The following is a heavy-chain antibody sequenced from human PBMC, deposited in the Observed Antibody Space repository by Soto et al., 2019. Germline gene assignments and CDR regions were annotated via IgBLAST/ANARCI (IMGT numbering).Heavy chain of an antibody. CDR1: GYTFTSYA. CDR2: INAGNGNT. V-gene: IGHV1-3*01. CDR3: AREAGVLRFLEWSPFPMDV. J-gene: IGHJ6*02. Sequence: GASVKVSCKASGYTFTSYAMHWVRQAPGQRLEWMGWINAGNGNTKYSQKFRGRVTITRDTSASTAYMELSSLRSEDTAVYYCAREAGVLRFLEWSPFPMDVWRQGTTVTVSS. D-gene: IGHD3-3*01.